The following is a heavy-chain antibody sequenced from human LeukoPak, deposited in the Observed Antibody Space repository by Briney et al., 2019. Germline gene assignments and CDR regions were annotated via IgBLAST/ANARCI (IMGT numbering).Heavy chain of an antibody. CDR3: ARYYSSSSAATDV. CDR2: IYPGDSDT. V-gene: IGHV5-51*01. D-gene: IGHD6-6*01. Sequence: GESLKISCKASGYTFTNYWIGWVRQMPGKGLEWMGIIYPGDSDTKYSPSFQGQVTFFADKSISTAYLQWSSLKASDTAMYYCARYYSSSSAATDVWGKGTTVTVSS. CDR1: GYTFTNYW. J-gene: IGHJ6*04.